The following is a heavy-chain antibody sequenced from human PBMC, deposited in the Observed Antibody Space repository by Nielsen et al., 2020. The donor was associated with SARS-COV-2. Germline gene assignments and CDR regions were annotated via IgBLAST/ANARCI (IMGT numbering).Heavy chain of an antibody. CDR3: AREGFDWHYDY. J-gene: IGHJ4*02. Sequence: GSLRLSCTASGGSVSSGDYYWSWIRQSPGKGLEWIGYIHHSGSTNYNPALKSRVTISVDTSKNQFSLKLSSVTAADTAMYYCAREGFDWHYDYWGQGTLVTVSS. CDR1: GGSVSSGDYY. V-gene: IGHV4-61*08. CDR2: IHHSGST. D-gene: IGHD3-9*01.